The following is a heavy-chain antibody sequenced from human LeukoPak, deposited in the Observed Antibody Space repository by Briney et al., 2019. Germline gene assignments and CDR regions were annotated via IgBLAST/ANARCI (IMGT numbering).Heavy chain of an antibody. CDR1: GFTFTSYA. CDR3: ARAAGGYSYGLIDAFDI. D-gene: IGHD5-18*01. V-gene: IGHV3-30-3*01. CDR2: ISYDGSNE. Sequence: PGGSLRLSCAASGFTFTSYAMHWVRQAPGKGLEWVAVISYDGSNEYYPDSVKGRFTISRDNSKNTLYVQMNSLRTEDTAVYYCARAAGGYSYGLIDAFDIWGQGTMVTVSS. J-gene: IGHJ3*02.